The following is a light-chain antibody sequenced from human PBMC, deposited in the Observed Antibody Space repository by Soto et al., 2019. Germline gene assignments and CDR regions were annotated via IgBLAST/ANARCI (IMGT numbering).Light chain of an antibody. V-gene: IGKV1-12*01. CDR3: QQADIFQLT. CDR2: ATS. CDR1: QPLGAW. J-gene: IGKJ4*01. Sequence: DIQMTQFPSSVSASVGDRVTITCRASQPLGAWLAWYQQKPGKAPRPLIYATSTLESGVPSRFSGRGSGTEFTLTISSLQPEDFATYYCQQADIFQLTFGGGTRVEIK.